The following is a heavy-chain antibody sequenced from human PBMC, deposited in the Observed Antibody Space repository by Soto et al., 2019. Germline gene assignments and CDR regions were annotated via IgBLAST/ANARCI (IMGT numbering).Heavy chain of an antibody. Sequence: EVQLLESGGGLVQPGGSLRLSCAASGFTFSSYAMSWVRQAPGKGLEWVSAISGSGGSTYYAHSVKGLFTISRDNSMTPRYLQMNSLSAEDTDVYYCAKALTILWFGEFGDAFDIWGQGTMVTVSS. D-gene: IGHD3-10*01. CDR1: GFTFSSYA. CDR2: ISGSGGST. V-gene: IGHV3-23*01. J-gene: IGHJ3*02. CDR3: AKALTILWFGEFGDAFDI.